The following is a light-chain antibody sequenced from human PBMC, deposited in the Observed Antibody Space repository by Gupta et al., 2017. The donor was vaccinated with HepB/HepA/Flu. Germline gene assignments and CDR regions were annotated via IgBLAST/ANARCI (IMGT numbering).Light chain of an antibody. Sequence: SSELTQDPAVSVALGQPVRITCQGDSLRSYYASWYQQKPGQAPVLVIYGKNNRPSGIPDRFSGSSSGNTASLTITGDQAEDEADYYCNSRDSSGNHLWVFGGGTKLTVL. V-gene: IGLV3-19*01. J-gene: IGLJ3*02. CDR3: NSRDSSGNHLWV. CDR1: SLRSYY. CDR2: GKN.